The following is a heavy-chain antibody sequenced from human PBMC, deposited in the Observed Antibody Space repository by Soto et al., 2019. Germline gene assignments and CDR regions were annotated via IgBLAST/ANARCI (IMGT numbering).Heavy chain of an antibody. CDR3: AARRIPLTSHYKVFRAYAFDY. Sequence: QVHLHQSGAGLLKPSETLSLNCDVNGGSFSDYYWTWIRQPPGKGLEWIGEINHSGSTHYNPSLKSRIIILVDPSKNLFSLNMSSVTAADTAVYYCAARRIPLTSHYKVFRAYAFDYWCQGSLVTVSS. V-gene: IGHV4-34*01. CDR2: INHSGST. D-gene: IGHD3-9*01. CDR1: GGSFSDYY. J-gene: IGHJ4*02.